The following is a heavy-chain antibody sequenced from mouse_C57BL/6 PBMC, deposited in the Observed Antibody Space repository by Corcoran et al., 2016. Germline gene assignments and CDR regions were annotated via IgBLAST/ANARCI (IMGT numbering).Heavy chain of an antibody. CDR1: GYTFTDYY. Sequence: EVQLQQSGPVLVKPGASVKMSCKASGYTFTDYYMNWVKQSHGKSLEWIGVINPYNGGTSYNQKFKGKATLTVDKSSSTAYMELNSLTSEDSAVYYCAREAEVITTVVATNWGQGTLVTVSA. J-gene: IGHJ3*01. D-gene: IGHD1-1*01. CDR3: AREAEVITTVVATN. CDR2: INPYNGGT. V-gene: IGHV1-19*01.